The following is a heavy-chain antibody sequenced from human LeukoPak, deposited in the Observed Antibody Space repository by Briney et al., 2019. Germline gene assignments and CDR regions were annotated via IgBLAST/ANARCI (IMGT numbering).Heavy chain of an antibody. Sequence: ASVKVSCKASGYTFTSYGISWVRQAPGQGLEWMGWISAYNGNTNYAQKLQGRVTMTTDTSTSTAYMELRSLRSDDTAVYYCARELGYSYGHVLLNDAFDVWGQGTMVTVSS. CDR2: ISAYNGNT. V-gene: IGHV1-18*01. CDR3: ARELGYSYGHVLLNDAFDV. D-gene: IGHD5-18*01. CDR1: GYTFTSYG. J-gene: IGHJ3*01.